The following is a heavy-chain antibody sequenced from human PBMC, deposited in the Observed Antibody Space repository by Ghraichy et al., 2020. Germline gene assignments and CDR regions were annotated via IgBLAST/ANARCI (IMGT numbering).Heavy chain of an antibody. CDR1: VGSFSGYY. J-gene: IGHJ3*02. CDR3: ARRRQTWSAAEGDAFDI. CDR2: IHPTGTT. Sequence: PETLSLTCAVYVGSFSGYYWSWIRQPPGKGLEWIGEIHPTGTTNNSPSLKSRLTLLVDTSKNQFSLLLKSVTAADTAVYYCARRRQTWSAAEGDAFDIWSQGTMVTVSS. V-gene: IGHV4-34*01. D-gene: IGHD5-18*01.